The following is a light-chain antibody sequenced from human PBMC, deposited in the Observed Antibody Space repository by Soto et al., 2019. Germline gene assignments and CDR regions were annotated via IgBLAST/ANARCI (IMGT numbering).Light chain of an antibody. J-gene: IGLJ3*02. CDR3: QTWGTGPWV. CDR2: LNSDGSH. CDR1: SGHSSYA. Sequence: QPVLTQSPSASASLGASVKLTCTLSSGHSSYAIAWHQQQPEKGPRYLMKLNSDGSHSKGDGIPDRFSGSSSGAERYLTISSLQSEDEADYYCQTWGTGPWVFGGGTSSPS. V-gene: IGLV4-69*01.